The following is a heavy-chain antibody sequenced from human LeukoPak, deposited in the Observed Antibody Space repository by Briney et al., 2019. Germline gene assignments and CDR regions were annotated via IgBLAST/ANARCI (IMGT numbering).Heavy chain of an antibody. Sequence: GGSLRLSCAASGLSVSKNYMSWVRQAPGKGLEWVAVLYGGGATFYADSVKGRFTIYRDSSKNTLYLQMNNLRAEDTAMYYCAREDTTSREFDFWGQGTLVTVFS. CDR1: GLSVSKNY. CDR3: AREDTTSREFDF. J-gene: IGHJ4*02. CDR2: LYGGGAT. V-gene: IGHV3-53*01. D-gene: IGHD5-18*01.